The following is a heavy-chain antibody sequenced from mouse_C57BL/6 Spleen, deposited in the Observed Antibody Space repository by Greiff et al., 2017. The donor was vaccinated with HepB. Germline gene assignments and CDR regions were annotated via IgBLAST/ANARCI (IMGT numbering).Heavy chain of an antibody. V-gene: IGHV2-6-1*01. CDR1: GFSLTSYG. D-gene: IGHD1-1*01. CDR3: ARHGGYGSSYAMDY. J-gene: IGHJ4*01. Sequence: VQLQESGPGLVAPSQSLSITCTVSGFSLTSYGVHWVRQPPGKGLEWLVVIWSDGSTTYNSALKSRLSISKDNSKSQVFLKMNSLQTDDTAMYYCARHGGYGSSYAMDYWGQGTSVTVSS. CDR2: IWSDGST.